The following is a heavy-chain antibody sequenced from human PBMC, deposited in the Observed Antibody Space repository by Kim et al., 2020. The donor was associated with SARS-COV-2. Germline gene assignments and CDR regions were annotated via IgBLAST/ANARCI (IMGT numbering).Heavy chain of an antibody. V-gene: IGHV3-9*01. J-gene: IGHJ6*02. CDR3: TKDRGFNYYAMDV. Sequence: GYTDSVKGRFTISRDNAKNSLYLQMNSLRAEDTAFYYCTKDRGFNYYAMDVWGQGTTVTVSS.